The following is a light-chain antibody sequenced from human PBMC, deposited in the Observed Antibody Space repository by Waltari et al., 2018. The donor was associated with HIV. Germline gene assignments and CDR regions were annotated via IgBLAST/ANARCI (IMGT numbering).Light chain of an antibody. V-gene: IGLV1-51*01. CDR1: SSTIGNNY. CDR3: GTWDNSLSAAV. Sequence: QSVLTQPHSASATPGLNVTISCSGSSSTIGNNYISWDQQLPGIAPKLLIYDGNKRPSWILDRGSGSKSGTSATLGITGLQTGDEADYYCGTWDNSLSAAVFGGGTRLTVL. CDR2: DGN. J-gene: IGLJ2*01.